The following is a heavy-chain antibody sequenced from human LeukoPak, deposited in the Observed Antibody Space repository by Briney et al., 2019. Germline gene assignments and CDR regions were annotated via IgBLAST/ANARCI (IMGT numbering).Heavy chain of an antibody. CDR3: ARDQLAGRWFDP. Sequence: GGSLRPSCAASGFTFSDYYMSWIRQAPGKGLEWVSYISSSSSYTNYADSVKGRFTISRDNAKNSLYLQMNSLRAEDTAVYYCARDQLAGRWFDPWGQGTLVTVSS. V-gene: IGHV3-11*06. CDR2: ISSSSSYT. J-gene: IGHJ5*02. CDR1: GFTFSDYY.